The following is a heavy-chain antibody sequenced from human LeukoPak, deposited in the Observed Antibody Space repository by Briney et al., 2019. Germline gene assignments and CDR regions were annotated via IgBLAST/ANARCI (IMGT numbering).Heavy chain of an antibody. CDR1: GFTFSDYY. D-gene: IGHD3-3*01. CDR3: ARGSRLGVVERDAFDI. J-gene: IGHJ3*02. Sequence: GGSLRLSCAGSGFTFSDYYMVWVRQAPGKGLEWVGRSRNKANSYTTEYAASVKGRCTISRDNGKNSLYLQMNSLRAEDTAVYFCARGSRLGVVERDAFDIWGQGTMVTVSS. V-gene: IGHV3-72*01. CDR2: SRNKANSYTT.